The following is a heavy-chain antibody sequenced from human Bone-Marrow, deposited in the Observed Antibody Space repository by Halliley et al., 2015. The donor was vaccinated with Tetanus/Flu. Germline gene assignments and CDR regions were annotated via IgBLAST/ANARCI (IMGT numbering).Heavy chain of an antibody. CDR3: AVTTVGDFDY. J-gene: IGHJ4*02. Sequence: WIGSVYYSGSPYYTPSLESRLTISVDTSKNQFSLKLNSVTAADTSVYYCAVTTVGDFDYWGQGTLVTVSS. CDR2: VYYSGSP. D-gene: IGHD4-17*01. V-gene: IGHV4-39*01.